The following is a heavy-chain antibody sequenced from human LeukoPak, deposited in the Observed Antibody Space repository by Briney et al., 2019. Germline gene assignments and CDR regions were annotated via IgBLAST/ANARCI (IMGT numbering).Heavy chain of an antibody. CDR1: GGSISSYY. J-gene: IGHJ4*02. Sequence: SETLSLTCTVSGGSISSYYWSWIRQPAGKGLEWIGLIYTSGSTNYNPSLKSRVTMSVDTSKNQFSLKLSSVTAADTAVYYCARWTYYDFWSGYSTAGEWGQGTLVTVSS. CDR2: IYTSGST. D-gene: IGHD3-3*01. CDR3: ARWTYYDFWSGYSTAGE. V-gene: IGHV4-4*07.